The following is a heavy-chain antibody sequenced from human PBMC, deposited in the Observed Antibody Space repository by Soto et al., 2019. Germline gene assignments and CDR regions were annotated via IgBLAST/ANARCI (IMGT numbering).Heavy chain of an antibody. CDR2: FDPEDGET. CDR3: VSYIWNSGYYYYGMDV. J-gene: IGHJ6*02. V-gene: IGHV1-24*01. Sequence: GASVKVSCKVSGYTLTELSMHWVRQAPGKGLEWMGGFDPEDGETIYAQKFQGRVTMTEDTSTDTAYMELSSLRSEDSAVYFCVSYIWNSGYYYYGMDVSGQGTTVTVSS. D-gene: IGHD1-7*01. CDR1: GYTLTELS.